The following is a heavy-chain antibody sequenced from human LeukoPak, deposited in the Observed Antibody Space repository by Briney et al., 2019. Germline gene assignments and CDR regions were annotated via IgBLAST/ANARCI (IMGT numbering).Heavy chain of an antibody. CDR1: GGTFSSYA. J-gene: IGHJ6*03. Sequence: ASVKVSCKASGGTFSSYAISWVRQAPGQGLEWMGGIIPIFGIANYAQKFQGRVTITADESTSTAYMELSSLRSEDTAVYYCARASGVDYGDYYYYYMDVWGKGTTVTVSS. CDR3: ARASGVDYGDYYYYYMDV. D-gene: IGHD4-17*01. V-gene: IGHV1-69*13. CDR2: IIPIFGIA.